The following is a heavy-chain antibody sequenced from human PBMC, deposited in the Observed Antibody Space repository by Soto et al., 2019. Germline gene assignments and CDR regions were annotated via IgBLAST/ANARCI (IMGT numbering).Heavy chain of an antibody. CDR1: GFSLSTSGAA. Sequence: QINLIESGPTLVKPTQTLTLTCTFSGFSLSTSGAALGWVRQPPGRALEWLALIYWDGDKRYNASLGNRLTITKDTSMNQVVLALTNVDTANTATYYCAHRATMTIFGLIIDNGIWFDPWGQGTRVSVSS. V-gene: IGHV2-5*02. J-gene: IGHJ5*02. CDR2: IYWDGDK. CDR3: AHRATMTIFGLIIDNGIWFDP. D-gene: IGHD3-3*01.